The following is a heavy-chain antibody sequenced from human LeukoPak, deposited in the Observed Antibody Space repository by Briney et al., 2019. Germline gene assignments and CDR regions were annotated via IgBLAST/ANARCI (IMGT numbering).Heavy chain of an antibody. D-gene: IGHD3-22*01. V-gene: IGHV3-23*01. Sequence: PGRSLRLSCAASGFTFSSYAMHWVRQAPGKGLEWVSTISGSGGSTYYADSVKGRFTISRDNSKNTLYLQMNSLRAEDSAVYYCASAYYHYYFDYWGQGTLVTVSS. CDR2: ISGSGGST. CDR3: ASAYYHYYFDY. CDR1: GFTFSSYA. J-gene: IGHJ4*02.